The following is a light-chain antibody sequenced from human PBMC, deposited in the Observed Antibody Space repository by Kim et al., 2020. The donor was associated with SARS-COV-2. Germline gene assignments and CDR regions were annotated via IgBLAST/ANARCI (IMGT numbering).Light chain of an antibody. V-gene: IGLV3-1*01. CDR3: QAWDSSTANYV. J-gene: IGLJ1*01. CDR2: QDS. CDR1: KLGDKY. Sequence: SPGQTASITCSGDKLGDKYACWYQQKPGQSPVLVIYQDSKRPSGIPERFSGSNSGNTATLTISGTQAMDEADYYCQAWDSSTANYVFGTGTKVT.